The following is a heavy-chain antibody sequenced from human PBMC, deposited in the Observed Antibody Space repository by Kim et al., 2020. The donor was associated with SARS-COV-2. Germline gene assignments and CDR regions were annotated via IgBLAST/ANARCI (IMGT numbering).Heavy chain of an antibody. Sequence: SGSTNYSPSVKSAVTISMDTSKNQCFLEMSSVTAADTAVYYCARVGWGRDSWGQGTLVTVSS. V-gene: IGHV4-59*01. CDR2: SGST. CDR3: ARVGWGRDS. D-gene: IGHD7-27*01. J-gene: IGHJ4*02.